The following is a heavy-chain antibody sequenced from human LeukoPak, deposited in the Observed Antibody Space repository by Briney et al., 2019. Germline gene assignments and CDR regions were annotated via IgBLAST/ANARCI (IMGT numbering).Heavy chain of an antibody. CDR1: GFTFRTFA. V-gene: IGHV3-7*01. CDR3: GRHRSGSGTYFIDH. J-gene: IGHJ4*02. CDR2: MKKDGSET. Sequence: GGSLRLSCAVSGFTFRTFAMIWVRQAPGKGLQWVANMKKDGSETNYGDSVKGRFTISRDNAKNSLYLQMNSLRAEDTAVYYCGRHRSGSGTYFIDHWGQGTLVSVSS. D-gene: IGHD3-10*01.